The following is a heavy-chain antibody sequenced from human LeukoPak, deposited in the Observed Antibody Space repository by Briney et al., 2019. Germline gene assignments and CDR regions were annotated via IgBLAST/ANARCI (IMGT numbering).Heavy chain of an antibody. J-gene: IGHJ4*02. Sequence: SETLSLTCTVSGGSINLYYWSWIRQPPGKGLEWIGYFYDTRSPKYNPSLERRVTISVDMSRKQFPLNISSVTTADTAVYYCARGRGSLTYWGQGTLATVSS. V-gene: IGHV4-59*01. CDR2: FYDTRSP. D-gene: IGHD3-10*01. CDR3: ARGRGSLTY. CDR1: GGSINLYY.